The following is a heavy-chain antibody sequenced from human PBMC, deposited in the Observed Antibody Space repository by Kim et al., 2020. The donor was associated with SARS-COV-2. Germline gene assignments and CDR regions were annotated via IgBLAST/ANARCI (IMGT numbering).Heavy chain of an antibody. J-gene: IGHJ4*02. D-gene: IGHD6-19*01. CDR3: ARGGSGWPKYYFDY. Sequence: AQKFHGSVTITAEDSTSTAYMELSSLRSEDTAVYYCARGGSGWPKYYFDYWGQGTLVTVSS. V-gene: IGHV1-69*01.